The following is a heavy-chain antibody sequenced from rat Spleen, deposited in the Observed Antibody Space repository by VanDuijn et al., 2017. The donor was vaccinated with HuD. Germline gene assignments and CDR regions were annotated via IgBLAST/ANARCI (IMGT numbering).Heavy chain of an antibody. CDR3: ARDRGPLDY. J-gene: IGHJ2*01. V-gene: IGHV2-41*01. CDR2: LWNTGGT. D-gene: IGHD3-1*01. CDR1: GFSLTTYN. Sequence: QVQLKESGPGLVQPSQTLSLTCTVAGFSLTTYNVHWLRQPPGQGLEWMGVLWNTGGTQYNPALESRLRFSKDTSKSQVFLEMNSLQTEDTATYYCARDRGPLDYWGQGLLVTVSS.